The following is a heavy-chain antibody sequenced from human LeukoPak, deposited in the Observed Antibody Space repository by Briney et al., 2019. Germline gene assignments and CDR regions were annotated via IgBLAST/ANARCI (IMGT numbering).Heavy chain of an antibody. CDR3: ARAPTRAYYYDSSGYTPYYLDY. V-gene: IGHV1-2*02. CDR1: GYTFTGYY. D-gene: IGHD3-22*01. J-gene: IGHJ4*02. Sequence: ASVKVSCKASGYTFTGYYIHWVRQAPGQDLEWMGWLNPNSGGTNSAQRFQGRVTMTRDTSISTAYMELSRLRSDDTAVYYCARAPTRAYYYDSSGYTPYYLDYWGQGTLVTVSS. CDR2: LNPNSGGT.